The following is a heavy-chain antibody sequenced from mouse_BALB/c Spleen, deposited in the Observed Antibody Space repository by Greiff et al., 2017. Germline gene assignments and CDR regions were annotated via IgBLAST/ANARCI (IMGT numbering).Heavy chain of an antibody. CDR3: AREGLLRPCDY. Sequence: EVKVVESGGGLVQPGGSLKLSCAASGFTFSSYGMSWVRQTPDKRLELVATINSNGGSTYYPDSVKGRFTISRDNAKNTLYLQMSSMKSEDTAMYYCAREGLLRPCDYWGQGTTLTVSS. CDR1: GFTFSSYG. V-gene: IGHV5-6-3*01. D-gene: IGHD2-3*01. CDR2: INSNGGST. J-gene: IGHJ2*01.